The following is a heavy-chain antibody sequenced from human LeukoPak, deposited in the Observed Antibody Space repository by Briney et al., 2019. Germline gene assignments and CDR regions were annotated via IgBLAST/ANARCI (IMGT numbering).Heavy chain of an antibody. Sequence: EASVKVSCKASGGSFNSYVITWVRQAPGQGLEWMGRLIPILNVANFAQKFQGRVTITADKSTNTAHMELSSLRSEDTAVYYCTREGVYSPDGSGYHRDAFDIWGQGTMVTVSS. D-gene: IGHD3-22*01. V-gene: IGHV1-69*04. CDR3: TREGVYSPDGSGYHRDAFDI. J-gene: IGHJ3*02. CDR1: GGSFNSYV. CDR2: LIPILNVA.